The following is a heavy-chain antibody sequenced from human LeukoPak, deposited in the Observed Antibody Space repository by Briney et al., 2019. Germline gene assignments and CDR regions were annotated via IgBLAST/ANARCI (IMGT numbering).Heavy chain of an antibody. Sequence: GTSLRLSCAASGFTFSSYGMNWVRQAPGKGLEWVAVISYDGTNKFYVDSLRGRFTISRDNSKNTLYLQMNSLRAEDTAVYYCAKDGYYGSGTYPDYWGQGTMVTVSS. V-gene: IGHV3-30*18. CDR1: GFTFSSYG. CDR3: AKDGYYGSGTYPDY. J-gene: IGHJ4*02. CDR2: ISYDGTNK. D-gene: IGHD3-10*01.